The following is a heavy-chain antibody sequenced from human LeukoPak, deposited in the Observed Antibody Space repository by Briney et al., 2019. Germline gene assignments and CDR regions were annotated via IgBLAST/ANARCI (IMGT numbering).Heavy chain of an antibody. Sequence: ASVKVSCKASGYTFTGYYMHWVRQAPGQGLEWMGWINPNSGGTNYAQKFQGRVTMTRDTSISTAYMELSRLRSDDTAVYYCARDRDIAVPGVAFDIWGQGTMVTVSS. V-gene: IGHV1-2*02. CDR2: INPNSGGT. D-gene: IGHD6-19*01. J-gene: IGHJ3*02. CDR1: GYTFTGYY. CDR3: ARDRDIAVPGVAFDI.